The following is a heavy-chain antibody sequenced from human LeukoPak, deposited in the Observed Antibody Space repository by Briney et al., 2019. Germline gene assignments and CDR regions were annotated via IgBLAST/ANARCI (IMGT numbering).Heavy chain of an antibody. Sequence: SETLSLTCTVSGGSISSYYWSWIRQPPGKGLEWIGYINYNGRTNYNPSHKSRDTISVDAYKNQCSLKLSSVSAADTAVYYCARDRTYFFDYWGEGTLVTVSS. CDR1: GGSISSYY. CDR3: ARDRTYFFDY. V-gene: IGHV4-59*01. CDR2: INYNGRT. J-gene: IGHJ4*02.